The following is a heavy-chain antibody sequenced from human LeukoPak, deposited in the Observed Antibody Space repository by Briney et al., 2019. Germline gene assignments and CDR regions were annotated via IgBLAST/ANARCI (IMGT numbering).Heavy chain of an antibody. V-gene: IGHV3-20*04. CDR1: GFTFYDYG. Sequence: GGSLRLSCAASGFTFYDYGMSWVRHAPGRGLEWVSGINWNGGSTGYADSVKGRFTISRDNAKNSLYLQMNSLRAEDTALYYCARRAYSTFYYYYYMDVWGKGTTVTVSS. J-gene: IGHJ6*03. CDR2: INWNGGST. D-gene: IGHD4-11*01. CDR3: ARRAYSTFYYYYYMDV.